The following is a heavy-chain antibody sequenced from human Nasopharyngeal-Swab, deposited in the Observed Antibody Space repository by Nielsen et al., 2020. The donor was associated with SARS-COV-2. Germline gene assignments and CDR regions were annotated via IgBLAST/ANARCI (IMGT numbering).Heavy chain of an antibody. CDR3: ARAGIAAAGYYYYGMDV. J-gene: IGHJ6*02. V-gene: IGHV4-59*12. CDR2: INHSGIT. D-gene: IGHD6-13*01. Sequence: SETLSLTCSVSGGSISSYYWSWIRQPPGKGLQWIGYINHSGITKYNPSLKSRVTISLDTSKNQFSLKLSSVTAADTAVYYCARAGIAAAGYYYYGMDVWGQGTTVTVSS. CDR1: GGSISSYY.